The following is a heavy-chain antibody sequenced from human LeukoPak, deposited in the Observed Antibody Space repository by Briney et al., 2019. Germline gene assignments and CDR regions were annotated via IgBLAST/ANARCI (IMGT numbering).Heavy chain of an antibody. CDR3: ARDRNYEWLVPGGGDYFDY. D-gene: IGHD6-19*01. CDR2: ICSSSSYI. Sequence: TGGSLRLSCAASGFTFSSYSMNWVRQAPGKGLEWVSSICSSSSYIYYADSVKGRFTISRDNAKNSLYLQMNSLRAEDTAVYYGARDRNYEWLVPGGGDYFDYWGQGTLVTVSS. CDR1: GFTFSSYS. J-gene: IGHJ4*02. V-gene: IGHV3-21*01.